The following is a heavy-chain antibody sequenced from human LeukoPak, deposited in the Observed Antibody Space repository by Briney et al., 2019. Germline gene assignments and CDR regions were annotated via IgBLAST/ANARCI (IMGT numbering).Heavy chain of an antibody. V-gene: IGHV3-73*01. CDR1: GFTFSGSA. J-gene: IGHJ5*02. CDR2: IRSKANSYAT. Sequence: GGSLRLSCAASGFTFSGSAMHWVRQASGKGLEWVGRIRSKANSYATAYAASVKGRFTISRDDSKNTAYLQMNSLKTEDTAVYYCTRHSEGRVWLRSLYNWFDPRGQGTLVTVSS. CDR3: TRHSEGRVWLRSLYNWFDP. D-gene: IGHD5-12*01.